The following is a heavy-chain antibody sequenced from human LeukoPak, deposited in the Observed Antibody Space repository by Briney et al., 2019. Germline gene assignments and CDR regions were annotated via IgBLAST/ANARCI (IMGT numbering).Heavy chain of an antibody. J-gene: IGHJ4*02. V-gene: IGHV1-8*01. CDR1: GYTFTSYD. CDR2: MNPNSGNT. Sequence: ASVKVSCKASGYTFTSYDINWVRQATGQGLEWMGWMNPNSGNTGYAQKFQGRVTVTRDTPTSTVHMELSGLRSEDTAVYYCARDQEGFDYWGQGTLVTVSS. CDR3: ARDQEGFDY.